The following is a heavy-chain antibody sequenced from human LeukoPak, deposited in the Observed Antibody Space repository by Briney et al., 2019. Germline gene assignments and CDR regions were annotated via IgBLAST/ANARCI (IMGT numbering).Heavy chain of an antibody. Sequence: ASVKVSCKASGYTFIGYYMHWVRQAPGQGLEWMGWINPNSGGTNYAQKFQGRVTMTRDRSISTAYMELSRLRSDDTAVYYCARGGSSGWLNWFDPWGQGTLVTVSS. CDR2: INPNSGGT. CDR1: GYTFIGYY. V-gene: IGHV1-2*02. J-gene: IGHJ5*02. CDR3: ARGGSSGWLNWFDP. D-gene: IGHD6-19*01.